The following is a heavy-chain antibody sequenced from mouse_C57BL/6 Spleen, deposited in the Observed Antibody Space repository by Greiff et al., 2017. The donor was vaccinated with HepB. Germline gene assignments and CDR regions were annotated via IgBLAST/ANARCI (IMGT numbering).Heavy chain of an antibody. CDR3: AREGGYYAFDY. V-gene: IGHV5-4*01. CDR2: ISDGGSYT. D-gene: IGHD2-3*01. J-gene: IGHJ2*01. Sequence: EVKLMESGGGLVKPGGSLKLSCAASGFTFSSYAMSWVRQTPEKRLEWVATISDGGSYTYYPDNVKGRFTISRDNAKNNLYLQMSHLKSEDTAMYYCAREGGYYAFDYWGQGTTLTVSS. CDR1: GFTFSSYA.